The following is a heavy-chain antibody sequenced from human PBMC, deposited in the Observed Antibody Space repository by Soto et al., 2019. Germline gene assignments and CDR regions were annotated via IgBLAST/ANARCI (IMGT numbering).Heavy chain of an antibody. V-gene: IGHV4-61*01. CDR3: AAGGLAYCGGDCYSFDY. CDR2: IYYSGST. J-gene: IGHJ4*02. CDR1: GGSVSSGSYY. D-gene: IGHD2-21*01. Sequence: SETLSLTCTVSGGSVSSGSYYWSWIRQPPGKGLEWIGYIYYSGSTNYNPSLKSRVTISVDTSKNQFSLKLSSVIAADTAVYYCAAGGLAYCGGDCYSFDYWGQGTLVTVSS.